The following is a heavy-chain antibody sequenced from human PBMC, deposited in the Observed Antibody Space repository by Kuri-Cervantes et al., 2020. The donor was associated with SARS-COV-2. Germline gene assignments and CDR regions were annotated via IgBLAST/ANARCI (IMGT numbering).Heavy chain of an antibody. CDR2: IYYSGST. V-gene: IGHV4-39*07. D-gene: IGHD3-22*01. Sequence: ESLKISCTVSGGSISSSSYYWGWIRQPPGKGLEWIGSIYYSGSTYYNPSLKSRVTISVDTSKNQFSLKLSSVTAADTAVYYCARDLGYDSSSGLDYWGQGTLVTVSS. J-gene: IGHJ4*02. CDR1: GGSISSSSYY. CDR3: ARDLGYDSSSGLDY.